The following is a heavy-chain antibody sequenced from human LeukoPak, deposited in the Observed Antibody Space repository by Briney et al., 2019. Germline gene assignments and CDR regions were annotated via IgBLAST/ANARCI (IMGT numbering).Heavy chain of an antibody. J-gene: IGHJ1*01. Sequence: GGSLRLSCAGSGFTFSNSWMGWVRQAPGKGLEWVANVQHIGGETYYVDSVKGRFTISRDNAKNSVYLQMNSLGADDTAVYYCATYSILNAREFRYWGQGPRVTVTS. CDR1: GFTFSNSW. D-gene: IGHD4-11*01. CDR3: ATYSILNAREFRY. CDR2: VQHIGGET. V-gene: IGHV3-7*01.